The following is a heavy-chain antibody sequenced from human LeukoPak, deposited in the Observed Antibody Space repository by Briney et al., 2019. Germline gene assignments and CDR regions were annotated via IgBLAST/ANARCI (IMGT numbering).Heavy chain of an antibody. J-gene: IGHJ2*01. CDR3: AKSSLRGHSLWYFDL. Sequence: PGGSLRLSCAASGFTFSSYGMHWVRQAPGEGLEWVAVISYDGSNKYDADSVKGRFTIPRDNSKNTLYLQMNKLRVEDTAVYYCAKSSLRGHSLWYFDLWGRGTPVTVSS. D-gene: IGHD3-10*01. CDR2: ISYDGSNK. V-gene: IGHV3-30*18. CDR1: GFTFSSYG.